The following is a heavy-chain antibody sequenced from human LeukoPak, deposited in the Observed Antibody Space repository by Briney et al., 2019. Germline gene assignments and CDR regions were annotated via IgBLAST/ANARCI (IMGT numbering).Heavy chain of an antibody. CDR2: IYYSGST. Sequence: PSETLSLTCAVYGGSFSGYYWSWIRQPPGKGLEWIGYIYYSGSTNYNPSLKSRVTISVDTSKNQFSLKLSSVTAADTAVYYCARDWKGLLGTLGQNWFDPWGQGTLVTVSS. J-gene: IGHJ5*02. CDR3: ARDWKGLLGTLGQNWFDP. CDR1: GGSFSGYY. V-gene: IGHV4-59*12. D-gene: IGHD7-27*01.